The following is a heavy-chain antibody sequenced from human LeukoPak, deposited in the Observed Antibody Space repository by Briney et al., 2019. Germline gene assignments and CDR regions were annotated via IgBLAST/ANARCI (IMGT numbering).Heavy chain of an antibody. CDR2: INPNSGGT. CDR1: GYTFTGYY. J-gene: IGHJ4*02. D-gene: IGHD2-15*01. V-gene: IGHV1-2*02. Sequence: ASVKVSCKASGYTFTGYYMHWVRQAPGQGLEWMGWINPNSGGTNYAQKFQGRVTMTRDTSISTAYMELSRLRSDDTAVYYCARLGCSGGSCYDDHWGQGTLVTVSS. CDR3: ARLGCSGGSCYDDH.